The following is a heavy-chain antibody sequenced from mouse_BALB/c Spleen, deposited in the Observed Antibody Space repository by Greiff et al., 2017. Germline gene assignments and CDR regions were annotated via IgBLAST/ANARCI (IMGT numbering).Heavy chain of an antibody. D-gene: IGHD2-2*01. CDR1: GDSITSGY. CDR3: ARFLRRNGYDNAMDY. V-gene: IGHV3-8*02. CDR2: ISYSGST. Sequence: EVQLQESGPSLVKPSQTLSLTCSVTGDSITSGYWNWIRKFPGNKLEYMGYISYSGSTYYNPSLKSRISITRDTSKNQYYLQLNSVTTEDTATYYCARFLRRNGYDNAMDYWGQGTSVTVSS. J-gene: IGHJ4*01.